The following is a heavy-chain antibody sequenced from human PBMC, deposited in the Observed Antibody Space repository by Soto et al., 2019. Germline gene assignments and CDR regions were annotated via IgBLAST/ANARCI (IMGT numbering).Heavy chain of an antibody. J-gene: IGHJ6*02. D-gene: IGHD7-27*01. Sequence: GGSLRLSCAASGFTFSGSAMHWVRQASGKGLEWVGRIRSKANNYATAYAASVTGRFTISRDDSKNTAFLQMNSLKTEDTAVYYCARVYKPGWGKPPPGYYYYGMDVWGQGTTVTVSS. CDR3: ARVYKPGWGKPPPGYYYYGMDV. CDR1: GFTFSGSA. CDR2: IRSKANNYAT. V-gene: IGHV3-73*01.